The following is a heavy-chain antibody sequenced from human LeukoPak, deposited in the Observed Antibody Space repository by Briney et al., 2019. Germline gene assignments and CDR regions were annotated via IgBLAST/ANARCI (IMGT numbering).Heavy chain of an antibody. CDR3: ARVPLSTAYLHYYSMDV. J-gene: IGHJ6*03. V-gene: IGHV4-4*02. D-gene: IGHD2-21*02. CDR2: IYHSGST. Sequence: SGTLSLTCAVSGGSISSSNWWSWVRQPPGKGLEWIGEIYHSGSTNYNPSLKSRVTISVDTSKNQFSLKVSSVTAADTALYYCARVPLSTAYLHYYSMDVWGKGTTVTVSS. CDR1: GGSISSSNW.